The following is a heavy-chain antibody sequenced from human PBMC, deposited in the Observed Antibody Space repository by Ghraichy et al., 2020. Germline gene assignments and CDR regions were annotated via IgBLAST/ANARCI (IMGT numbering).Heavy chain of an antibody. CDR2: ISYDGKSK. J-gene: IGHJ4*02. D-gene: IGHD2-8*02. CDR1: GFTFSNYA. V-gene: IGHV3-30*04. CDR3: ARVPTKGILVVYAINFDY. Sequence: GGSLRLSCAASGFTFSNYAMHWVRQAPGKGLEWVAMISYDGKSKYYADSVKGRFTISRDSSQNTLYLQMDSLRAEDTALYFCARVPTKGILVVYAINFDYWGQGTLVTVSS.